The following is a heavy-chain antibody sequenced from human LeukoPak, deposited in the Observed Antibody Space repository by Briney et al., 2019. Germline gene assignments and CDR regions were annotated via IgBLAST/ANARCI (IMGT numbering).Heavy chain of an antibody. Sequence: GGSLRLSCAASGFTVSSNYMSWVRQAPGKGLEWGSVIYSGGSTYYADSVKGRFTISRDNSKNTLYLQMNSLRAEDTAVYYCARGRVVVAAYYFDYWGQGTLVTVSS. D-gene: IGHD2-15*01. CDR2: IYSGGST. CDR3: ARGRVVVAAYYFDY. V-gene: IGHV3-66*02. J-gene: IGHJ4*02. CDR1: GFTVSSNY.